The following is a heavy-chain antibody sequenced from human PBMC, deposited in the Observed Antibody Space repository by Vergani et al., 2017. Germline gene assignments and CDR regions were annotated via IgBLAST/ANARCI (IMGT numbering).Heavy chain of an antibody. CDR3: AGDYTQWLAEYDMDV. CDR1: GYTFTGYY. Sequence: QVQLVQSGAEVKKPGASVKVSCKASGYTFTGYYMHWVRQAPGQGLEWMGWINPNSGGTNYAQKFQGGVTMTRDTTISTAYMVLRRLRSDDTAVYYCAGDYTQWLAEYDMDVWGKGTTVTVSS. V-gene: IGHV1-2*02. CDR2: INPNSGGT. J-gene: IGHJ6*03. D-gene: IGHD6-19*01.